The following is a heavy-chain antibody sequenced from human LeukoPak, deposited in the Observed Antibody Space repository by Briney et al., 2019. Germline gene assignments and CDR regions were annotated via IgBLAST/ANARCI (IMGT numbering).Heavy chain of an antibody. D-gene: IGHD3-3*01. J-gene: IGHJ6*02. CDR1: GFTFSSYA. CDR3: ARASTRVTIFGVVIVGPDV. CDR2: ISGSGGST. Sequence: GGSLRLSCAASGFTFSSYATSWVRQAPGKGLEWVSGISGSGGSTYYADSVKGRFTISRDNSKNTLYLQMNSLRAEDTAVYYCARASTRVTIFGVVIVGPDVWGQGTTVTVSS. V-gene: IGHV3-23*01.